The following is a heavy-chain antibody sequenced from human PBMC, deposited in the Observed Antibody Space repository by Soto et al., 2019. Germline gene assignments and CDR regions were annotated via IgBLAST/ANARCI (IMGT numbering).Heavy chain of an antibody. D-gene: IGHD1-20*01. CDR1: GGTFSSYA. Sequence: ASVKVSCKASGGTFSSYASSWVRQAPGQGLEWMGGIIPIFGTANYAQKFQGRVTITADESTSTAYMELSSLRSEDTAVYYCARGPPTGVTGTYYYYYGMDVWGQGTTVTVSS. V-gene: IGHV1-69*13. CDR3: ARGPPTGVTGTYYYYYGMDV. CDR2: IIPIFGTA. J-gene: IGHJ6*02.